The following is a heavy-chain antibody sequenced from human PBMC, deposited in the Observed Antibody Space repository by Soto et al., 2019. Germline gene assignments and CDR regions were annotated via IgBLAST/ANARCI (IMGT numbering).Heavy chain of an antibody. V-gene: IGHV3-64*02. CDR3: ARGSRKWELHWGAFDI. CDR2: ISSNGGTP. Sequence: HPGGSLRLSCEASGFTFSSYAMHWVRQAPGKGLEYVSSISSNGGTPYYADSVKGLFTISRDNSKNTLYLQMGSLRTEDKAVYYSARGSRKWELHWGAFDIWGQGTMVTVSS. J-gene: IGHJ3*02. D-gene: IGHD1-26*01. CDR1: GFTFSSYA.